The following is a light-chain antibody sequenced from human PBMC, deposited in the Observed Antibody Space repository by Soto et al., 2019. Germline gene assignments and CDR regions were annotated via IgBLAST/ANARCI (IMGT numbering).Light chain of an antibody. CDR3: QQYGSPMYT. Sequence: EIVLSQSPGTLSLSPGERATLSCRASQSVSSSYLAWYQQKPGQAPRLLIYGASSRATGIPDRFSGSGSGTDFTLTIRRLEPEDFAVYYCQQYGSPMYTFGQGTKLEIK. CDR2: GAS. J-gene: IGKJ2*01. V-gene: IGKV3-20*01. CDR1: QSVSSSY.